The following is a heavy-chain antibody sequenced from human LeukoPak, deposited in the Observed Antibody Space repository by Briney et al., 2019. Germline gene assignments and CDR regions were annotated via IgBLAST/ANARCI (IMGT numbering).Heavy chain of an antibody. CDR1: GGSISSYY. Sequence: SETLSLTCTVSGGSISSYYWSWIRQPPGKGLEWIAYIDYSWSTNYNPSLKSRLTISVDASKNQFSLKLSSVTAADTAVYYCARDRRRELLHAFDIWGQGTMGTVS. CDR3: ARDRRRELLHAFDI. CDR2: IDYSWST. D-gene: IGHD1-26*01. J-gene: IGHJ3*02. V-gene: IGHV4-59*01.